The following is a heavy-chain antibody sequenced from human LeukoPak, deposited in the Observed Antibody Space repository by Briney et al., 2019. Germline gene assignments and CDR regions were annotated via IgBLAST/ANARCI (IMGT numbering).Heavy chain of an antibody. Sequence: SETLSLTCTVSGGSISSSSYYWGWIRQPPGKGLEWIGSIYYSGSTYYNPSLKSRVTISVDTSKNQFSLKLSSVTAADTAVYYCARITLAAAGRPTAWGQGTLVTVSS. CDR2: IYYSGST. CDR3: ARITLAAAGRPTA. J-gene: IGHJ4*02. V-gene: IGHV4-39*01. D-gene: IGHD6-13*01. CDR1: GGSISSSSYY.